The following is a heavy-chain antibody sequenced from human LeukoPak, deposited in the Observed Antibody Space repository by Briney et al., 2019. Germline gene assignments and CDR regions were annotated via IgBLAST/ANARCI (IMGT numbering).Heavy chain of an antibody. Sequence: SVKVSCKASGGTFSSYAISWVRQAPGQGLEWMGGIIPIFGTANYAQKFQGRVTITADESTSTAYMELSSLRSEDTAVYYCATEGDYGDFDYWGQGTLVIVSS. CDR2: IIPIFGTA. CDR1: GGTFSSYA. CDR3: ATEGDYGDFDY. D-gene: IGHD4-17*01. V-gene: IGHV1-69*13. J-gene: IGHJ4*02.